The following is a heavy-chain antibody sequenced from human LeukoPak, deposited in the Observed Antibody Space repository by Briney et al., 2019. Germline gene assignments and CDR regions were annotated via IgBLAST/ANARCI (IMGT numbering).Heavy chain of an antibody. Sequence: SETLSLTCTVSGGSISSYYWSWIRQPPGKGLEWIGYIYYSGTTYYNPSLKSRVTMSVDTSKKQFSLTLSFVTAADTAIYYCARHYYGGSGAFDIWGQGTMVTVSS. V-gene: IGHV4-59*08. CDR2: IYYSGTT. CDR1: GGSISSYY. J-gene: IGHJ3*02. D-gene: IGHD4-23*01. CDR3: ARHYYGGSGAFDI.